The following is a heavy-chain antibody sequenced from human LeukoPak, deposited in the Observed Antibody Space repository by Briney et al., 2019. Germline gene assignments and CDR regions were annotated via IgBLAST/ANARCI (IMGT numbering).Heavy chain of an antibody. D-gene: IGHD3-22*01. CDR1: GFAFSNYA. J-gene: IGHJ4*02. Sequence: GGSLRLSCAASGFAFSNYAMSWVRQAPGKGLEWVSDISGSGDSTYYADSVKGRFTIFRDNSKNTLYLQMDSLRAEDTAVYFCAKDRQNYYDSSGYYKGLCYFDYWGQGTLATVSS. CDR3: AKDRQNYYDSSGYYKGLCYFDY. V-gene: IGHV3-23*01. CDR2: ISGSGDST.